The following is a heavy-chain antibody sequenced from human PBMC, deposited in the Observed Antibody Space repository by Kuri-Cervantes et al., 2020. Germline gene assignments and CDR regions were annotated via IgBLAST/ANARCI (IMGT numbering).Heavy chain of an antibody. CDR3: RGSGNYDY. CDR1: GFTFSSYW. CDR2: IKPDGSER. D-gene: IGHD3-10*01. V-gene: IGHV3-7*03. J-gene: IGHJ4*02. Sequence: GGSLRLSCAASGFTFSSYWMHWVRQAPGKGLEWVANIKPDGSERYYVDSVKGRFTISRDNAKNSLYLQMNSLRVEDTALYYCRGSGNYDYWGQGTLVTVSS.